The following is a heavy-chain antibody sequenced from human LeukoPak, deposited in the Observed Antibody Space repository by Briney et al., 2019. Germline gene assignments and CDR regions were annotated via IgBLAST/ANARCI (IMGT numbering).Heavy chain of an antibody. CDR3: ARGSPDYYDSSGYADY. V-gene: IGHV3-11*06. Sequence: GGSLRLSCAASGFTFSDYYMSWIRQAPGKGLEWVSSISSSSSYIYYADSVKGRFTISRDNAKNSLYLQMNSLRAEDTAVYYCARGSPDYYDSSGYADYWGQGTLVTVSS. CDR1: GFTFSDYY. D-gene: IGHD3-22*01. J-gene: IGHJ4*02. CDR2: ISSSSSYI.